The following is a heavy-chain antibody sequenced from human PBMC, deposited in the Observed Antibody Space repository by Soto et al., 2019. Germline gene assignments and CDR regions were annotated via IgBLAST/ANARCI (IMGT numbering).Heavy chain of an antibody. V-gene: IGHV3-53*01. CDR3: ARSPSSGSSSWYGYYYYGMDV. D-gene: IGHD6-13*01. CDR2: IYSGGST. J-gene: IGHJ6*02. CDR1: WFTVSSNY. Sequence: LRLSCAASWFTVSSNYMSWVRQAPGKGLEWVSVIYSGGSTYYADSVKGRFTISRDNSKNTLYLQMNSLRAEDTAVYYCARSPSSGSSSWYGYYYYGMDVWGQGTTVTVSS.